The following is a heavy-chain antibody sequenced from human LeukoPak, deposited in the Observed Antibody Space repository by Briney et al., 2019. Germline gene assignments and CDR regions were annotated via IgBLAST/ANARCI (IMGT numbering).Heavy chain of an antibody. D-gene: IGHD6-13*01. CDR2: IYYSGST. V-gene: IGHV4-59*01. Sequence: SETLSLTCIVSGGSISTYYGTWIRQPPGKGREWIGDIYYSGSTNYNPSLKSRVTISVDTSKNQFSLKLSSVTAADTAVYYCARDWIAAASGVGWFDPWGQGTLVTVSS. CDR3: ARDWIAAASGVGWFDP. CDR1: GGSISTYY. J-gene: IGHJ5*02.